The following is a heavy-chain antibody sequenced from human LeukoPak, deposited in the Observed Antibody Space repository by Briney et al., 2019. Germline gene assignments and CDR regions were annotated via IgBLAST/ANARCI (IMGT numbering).Heavy chain of an antibody. Sequence: PSETLSLTCTVSGGSISSSSYYWGWIRQPPGKGLEWIGSIYYSGSTYYNPSLKSRVTISVDTSKNQFSLKLSSVTAADTAVYYCVRHGDTDSCLANWGQGTLVTVSS. CDR1: GGSISSSSYY. V-gene: IGHV4-39*01. D-gene: IGHD2-2*01. CDR2: IYYSGST. CDR3: VRHGDTDSCLAN. J-gene: IGHJ4*02.